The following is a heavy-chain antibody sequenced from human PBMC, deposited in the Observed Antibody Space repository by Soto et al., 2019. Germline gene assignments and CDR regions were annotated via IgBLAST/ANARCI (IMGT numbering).Heavy chain of an antibody. J-gene: IGHJ4*02. V-gene: IGHV1-3*05. Sequence: QLQLVQSGAEEKKPGASVKVSCKASGSTCTNYAMHWVRQAPGQRLAWMGWINGGNGNTKYSQKFQGRVTITSDTSASTAYMELSSLRSEDTAVYYCARVSGYYFLDYWGQGTLVTVSS. CDR3: ARVSGYYFLDY. CDR1: GSTCTNYA. CDR2: INGGNGNT. D-gene: IGHD5-12*01.